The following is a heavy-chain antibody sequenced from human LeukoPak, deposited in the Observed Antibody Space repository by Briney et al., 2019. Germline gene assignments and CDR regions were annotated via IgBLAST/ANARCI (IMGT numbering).Heavy chain of an antibody. CDR3: AAKGYSGYDR. CDR1: GGSISSSSYY. Sequence: PSETLSLTCTVSGGSISSSSYYWGWIRQPPGKGLEWIGSIYYSGSTYYNPSLKTRVTISVDTSKNQFSLKLSSVTAADTAVYYCAAKGYSGYDRWGQGTLVTVSS. D-gene: IGHD5-12*01. J-gene: IGHJ4*02. CDR2: IYYSGST. V-gene: IGHV4-39*01.